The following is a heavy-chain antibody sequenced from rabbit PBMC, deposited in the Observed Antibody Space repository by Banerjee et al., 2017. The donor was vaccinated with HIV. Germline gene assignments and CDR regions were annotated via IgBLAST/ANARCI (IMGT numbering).Heavy chain of an antibody. CDR3: VRDFSQVQWFNL. J-gene: IGHJ4*01. Sequence: QEQLVESGGGLVQPEGSLTLTCTASGFSFSSTYYMCWVRQAPGKGLEWIACINTSSGNTVYASWAKGRFTISKTSSTTVTLQMTSLTAADTATYFCVRDFSQVQWFNLWGQGTLVTVS. V-gene: IGHV1S45*01. CDR2: INTSSGNT. CDR1: GFSFSSTYY. D-gene: IGHD1-1*01.